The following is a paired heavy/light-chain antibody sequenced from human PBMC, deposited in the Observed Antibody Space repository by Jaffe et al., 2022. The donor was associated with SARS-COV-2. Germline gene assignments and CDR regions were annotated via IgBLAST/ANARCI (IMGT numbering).Light chain of an antibody. Sequence: DIVMTQSPDSLAVSLGERATINCKSSQSVLYSSNNKNYLAWYQQKPGQPPKLLIYWASTRESGVPDRFSGSGSGTDFTLTISSLQAEDVAVYYCQQYYSTPQAFGQGTKVEIK. J-gene: IGKJ1*01. CDR3: QQYYSTPQA. CDR1: QSVLYSSNNKNY. CDR2: WAS. V-gene: IGKV4-1*01.
Heavy chain of an antibody. CDR1: GYSFTSYW. D-gene: IGHD3-10*01. CDR2: IDPSDSYT. J-gene: IGHJ6*02. V-gene: IGHV5-10-1*03. Sequence: EVQLVQSGAEVKKPGESLRISCKGSGYSFTSYWISWVRQMPGKGLEWMGRIDPSDSYTNYSPSFQGHVTISADKSISTAYLQWSSLKASDTAMYYCARAYTLMVRGEGSYGMDVWGQGTTVTVSS. CDR3: ARAYTLMVRGEGSYGMDV.